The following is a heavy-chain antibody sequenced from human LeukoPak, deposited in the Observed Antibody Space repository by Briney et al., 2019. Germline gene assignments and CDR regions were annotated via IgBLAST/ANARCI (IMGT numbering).Heavy chain of an antibody. V-gene: IGHV1-69*05. CDR1: GGSFSSEG. J-gene: IGHJ1*01. D-gene: IGHD4-17*01. CDR3: ASPYGDYPTEYFQH. CDR2: IIPIFGTA. Sequence: SSVKVSCKAFGGSFSSEGISWVRQAPGQGLEWMGGIIPIFGTANYAQKFQGRVTITTDESTSTAYMELSSLRSEDTAVYYCASPYGDYPTEYFQHWGQGTLVTVSS.